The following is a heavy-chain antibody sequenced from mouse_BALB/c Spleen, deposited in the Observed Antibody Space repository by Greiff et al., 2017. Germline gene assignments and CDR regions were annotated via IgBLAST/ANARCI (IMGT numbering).Heavy chain of an antibody. D-gene: IGHD1-1*01. J-gene: IGHJ2*01. CDR3: TRLITTVVDY. Sequence: EVKVEESGGGLVQPGGSMKLSCVASGFTFSNYWMNWVRQSPEKGLEWVAEIRLKSNNYATHYAESVKGRFTISRDDSKSSVYLQMNNLRAEDTGIYYCTRLITTVVDYWGQGTTLTVSS. CDR2: IRLKSNNYAT. V-gene: IGHV6-6*02. CDR1: GFTFSNYW.